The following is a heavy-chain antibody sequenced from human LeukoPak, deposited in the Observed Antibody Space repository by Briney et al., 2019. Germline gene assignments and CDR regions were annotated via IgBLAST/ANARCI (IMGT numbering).Heavy chain of an antibody. CDR2: MSGDATST. J-gene: IGHJ4*02. Sequence: GGSLRLSCAASGFIFSNYEMNWVRQAPGKGLEWVSTMSGDATSTYYADSVKGRFTISRDNSKNTLYLQMNSLRAEDTAVYYCAKRTSGSSWYSSDYWGQGTLVTVSS. V-gene: IGHV3-23*01. CDR3: AKRTSGSSWYSSDY. CDR1: GFIFSNYE. D-gene: IGHD6-13*01.